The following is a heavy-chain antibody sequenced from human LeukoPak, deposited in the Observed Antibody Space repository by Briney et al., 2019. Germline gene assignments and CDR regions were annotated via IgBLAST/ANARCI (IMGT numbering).Heavy chain of an antibody. CDR3: ARVEYGSGTYFNVGDHYFDY. Sequence: AGRSLRLSCAASGFTFSNYIMHWVRQSPGKGLDWVAVILENGSHQFYADSVKGRFTISRDNSRNTLFLQMNSLRGEDTTMYYCARVEYGSGTYFNVGDHYFDYWGQGTLVTVSS. CDR1: GFTFSNYI. V-gene: IGHV3-30*04. J-gene: IGHJ4*02. CDR2: ILENGSHQ. D-gene: IGHD3-10*01.